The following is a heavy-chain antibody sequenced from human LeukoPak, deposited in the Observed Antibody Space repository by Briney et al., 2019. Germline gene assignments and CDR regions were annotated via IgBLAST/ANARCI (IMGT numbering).Heavy chain of an antibody. CDR2: INPDGSTT. CDR1: GFTFTTFW. D-gene: IGHD1-14*01. Sequence: SGGSLRLSCSASGFTFTTFWMNWVRQVPGKGLVWVSLINPDGSTTTYADSVKGRFTISRDNAKNTVYLQMNSLGGEDTAIYYCARVPENNWFDSWGQGTLVTVSS. V-gene: IGHV3-74*01. CDR3: ARVPENNWFDS. J-gene: IGHJ5*01.